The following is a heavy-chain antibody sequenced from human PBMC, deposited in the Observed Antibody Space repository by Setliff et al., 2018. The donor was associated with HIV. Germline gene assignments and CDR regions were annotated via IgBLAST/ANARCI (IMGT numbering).Heavy chain of an antibody. Sequence: GESLKISCAASGFIFTKYSMNWVRQAPGGGLEWISYISDVSTTIYYADSVRGRFTISRDNAKNSLFLQRNSLRVEDTAMYYCARDRDIVSTMENWFDPWGQGTLVTVSS. J-gene: IGHJ5*02. V-gene: IGHV3-48*01. CDR1: GFIFTKYS. D-gene: IGHD5-12*01. CDR3: ARDRDIVSTMENWFDP. CDR2: ISDVSTTI.